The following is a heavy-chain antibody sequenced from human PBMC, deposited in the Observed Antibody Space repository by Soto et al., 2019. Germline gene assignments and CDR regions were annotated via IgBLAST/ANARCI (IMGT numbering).Heavy chain of an antibody. V-gene: IGHV3-30*18. D-gene: IGHD5-12*01. CDR2: ISHDGSNK. Sequence: PGGSLRLSCAASGFTFSSYGMHWVRQAPGKGLEWVAVISHDGSNKYYADSVKGRFTISRDNSKNTLYLQMNSLRAEDTAVYYCAKGLVAQNWFDPWGQGTLVTVSS. CDR3: AKGLVAQNWFDP. CDR1: GFTFSSYG. J-gene: IGHJ5*02.